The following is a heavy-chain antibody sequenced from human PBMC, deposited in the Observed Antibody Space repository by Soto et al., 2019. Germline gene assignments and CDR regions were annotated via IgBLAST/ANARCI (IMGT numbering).Heavy chain of an antibody. Sequence: LRLSCAASGFTFSDHYMTWIRQAPGKGLEWVSYISTGSGYTNYADSVRGRFTISRDNSKNTLYLQMNSLRAEDTAVYYCAKAPYGPPDYWGQGTLVTVSS. V-gene: IGHV3-11*05. J-gene: IGHJ4*02. CDR1: GFTFSDHY. CDR2: ISTGSGYT. D-gene: IGHD3-10*01. CDR3: AKAPYGPPDY.